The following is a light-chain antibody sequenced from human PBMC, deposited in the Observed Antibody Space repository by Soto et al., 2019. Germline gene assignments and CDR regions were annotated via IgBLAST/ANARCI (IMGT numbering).Light chain of an antibody. CDR2: AAS. J-gene: IGKJ1*01. CDR1: QSISSY. CDR3: QQSYSTLWT. Sequence: DIHMTQSPSSLSASVGDRVTITCRASQSISSYLNWYQQKPGKDPKLLIYAASSLQSGVPSRFSGSGSGTDFTLTISSLQPEDFATYYCQQSYSTLWTFGQGTKVDIK. V-gene: IGKV1-39*01.